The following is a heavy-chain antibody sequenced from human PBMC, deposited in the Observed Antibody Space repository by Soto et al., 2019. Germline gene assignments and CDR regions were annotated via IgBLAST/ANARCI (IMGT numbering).Heavy chain of an antibody. CDR2: IYYSGST. Sequence: PLETLSLTCTVSGGSISSGGYYWSWIRQHPGKGLEWIGYIYYSGSTYYNPSLKSRVTISVDTSKNQFSLKLSSVTAADTAVYYCARAPYYDSSGYYFKNNWFDPWGQGTLVTVSS. CDR3: ARAPYYDSSGYYFKNNWFDP. CDR1: GGSISSGGYY. V-gene: IGHV4-31*03. D-gene: IGHD3-22*01. J-gene: IGHJ5*02.